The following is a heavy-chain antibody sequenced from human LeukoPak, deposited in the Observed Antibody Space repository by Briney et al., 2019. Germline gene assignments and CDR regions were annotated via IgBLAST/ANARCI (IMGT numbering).Heavy chain of an antibody. CDR2: IRYDGINK. D-gene: IGHD1-26*01. J-gene: IGHJ5*02. Sequence: GGSLRLSCAASGFTFSSYGMHWVRQAPGKGLEWVAFIRYDGINKYYADSVKGRFTISSDNSKNTLYLQMDSLRVEDTAVYYCGYSGSYYTSDWFDPWGQGTLVTVSS. CDR3: GYSGSYYTSDWFDP. CDR1: GFTFSSYG. V-gene: IGHV3-30*02.